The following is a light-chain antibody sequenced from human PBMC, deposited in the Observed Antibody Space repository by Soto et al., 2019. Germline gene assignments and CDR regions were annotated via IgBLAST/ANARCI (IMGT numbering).Light chain of an antibody. J-gene: IGKJ4*01. V-gene: IGKV3-15*01. Sequence: EIVMTQSPATLSMSPGERATLSCRASQSISTKVAWYQQKPGQAPRLLIYGASTRATGVPARFSGSGSGTEFTLSISSLQSEHFAVYYCQQYNSWPLTFGGGTMVEIK. CDR1: QSISTK. CDR3: QQYNSWPLT. CDR2: GAS.